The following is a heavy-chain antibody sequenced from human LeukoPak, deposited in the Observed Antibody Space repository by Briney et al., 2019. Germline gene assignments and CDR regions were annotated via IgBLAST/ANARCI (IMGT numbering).Heavy chain of an antibody. Sequence: GASVKVSCKASGYTFTSYGISWVRQAPGQGLEWMGWISAYNGNTNYAQSLQGRVTLTTDTSTSTAYMELRSLRSDDTAVYYCARDEDYGDYGSWFDPWGQGTPDTVSS. CDR2: ISAYNGNT. J-gene: IGHJ5*02. CDR3: ARDEDYGDYGSWFDP. CDR1: GYTFTSYG. V-gene: IGHV1-18*04. D-gene: IGHD4-17*01.